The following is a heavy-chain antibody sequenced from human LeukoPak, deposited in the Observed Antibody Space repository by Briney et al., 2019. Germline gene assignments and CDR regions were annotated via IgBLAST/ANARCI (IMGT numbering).Heavy chain of an antibody. Sequence: LETLSLTCTVSGGSISSYYWSWIRQPPGKGLEWIGYIYYSGSTNYTPSLKSRVAISVDTSKNQFSLKLNSVTAADTAVYYCARYGMTAVTPWGFDYWGQGTLVTVSS. CDR2: IYYSGST. CDR1: GGSISSYY. D-gene: IGHD4-17*01. J-gene: IGHJ4*02. V-gene: IGHV4-59*01. CDR3: ARYGMTAVTPWGFDY.